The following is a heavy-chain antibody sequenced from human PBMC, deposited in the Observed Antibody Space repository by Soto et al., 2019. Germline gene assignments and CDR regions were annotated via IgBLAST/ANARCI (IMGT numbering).Heavy chain of an antibody. CDR3: SSQDCSGAACQPPK. D-gene: IGHD2-15*01. J-gene: IGHJ4*02. CDR2: VGMRSNSYAT. V-gene: IGHV3-73*02. CDR1: GLNFRGSV. Sequence: EVQLVESGGGLVQPGGSLKLSCAASGLNFRGSVIHWVRQASGKGLGWVARVGMRSNSYATAYAAAVTGRFSISRDDSQNMAYLQMNSLKIEDTAVYYCSSQDCSGAACQPPKWGQGTLVTVSS.